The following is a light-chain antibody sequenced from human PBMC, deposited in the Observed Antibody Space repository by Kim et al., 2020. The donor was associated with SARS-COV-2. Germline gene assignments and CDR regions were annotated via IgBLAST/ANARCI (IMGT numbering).Light chain of an antibody. CDR3: QQYGSTPYT. CDR2: GAS. CDR1: QSVTHNY. Sequence: LSPGDRPTLSCRASQSVTHNYLAFYQQKPGQAPRLLIYGASKRATGIPDRFSGSGSGTDFTLTISRLEPEDFAVYYCQQYGSTPYTFGQGTKLEI. V-gene: IGKV3-20*01. J-gene: IGKJ2*01.